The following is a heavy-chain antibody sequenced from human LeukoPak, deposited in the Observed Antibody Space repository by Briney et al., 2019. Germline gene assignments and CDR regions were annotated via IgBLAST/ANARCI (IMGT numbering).Heavy chain of an antibody. J-gene: IGHJ3*02. CDR1: GGSFSGYY. D-gene: IGHD6-13*01. V-gene: IGHV4-34*01. CDR2: INHSGST. Sequence: KPSETLSLTCAVYGGSFSGYYWSWIRQPPGKGLEWIGEINHSGSTNYNPSLKSRVTISVDTSKNQFSLKLSSVTAADTAVYYCARGEEKAAAGLNAFDIWGQGTMVTVSS. CDR3: ARGEEKAAAGLNAFDI.